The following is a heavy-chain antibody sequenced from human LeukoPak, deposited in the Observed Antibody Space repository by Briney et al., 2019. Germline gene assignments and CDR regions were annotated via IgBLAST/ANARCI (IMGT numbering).Heavy chain of an antibody. V-gene: IGHV3-74*01. Sequence: PGGSLRLSCAASGFTFSSYWMHWVRQAPGKGLVWVSRIKSDGTNISYADSVKGRFTISRDNAKNTLYLQMNSLRAEDTAVYYCGRDLADNGNYVGYWGQGTLVTVSS. D-gene: IGHD4-17*01. J-gene: IGHJ4*02. CDR3: GRDLADNGNYVGY. CDR1: GFTFSSYW. CDR2: IKSDGTNI.